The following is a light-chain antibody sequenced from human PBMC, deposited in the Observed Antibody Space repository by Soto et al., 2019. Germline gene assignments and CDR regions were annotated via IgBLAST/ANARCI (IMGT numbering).Light chain of an antibody. Sequence: DIQMTQSPSTVSASVGDRITITCRASQNINDWLAWYQQKPGEAPKLLISDAFNLASGVPSSFRGSRSGTEFTLTISSLQPDDCATYYFHQFSTYPWTFGRGTRVEI. CDR1: QNINDW. V-gene: IGKV1-5*01. J-gene: IGKJ1*01. CDR3: HQFSTYPWT. CDR2: DAF.